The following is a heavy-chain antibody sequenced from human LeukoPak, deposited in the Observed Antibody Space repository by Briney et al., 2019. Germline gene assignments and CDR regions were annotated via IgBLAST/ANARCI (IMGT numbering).Heavy chain of an antibody. Sequence: ASVKVSCKASGYTFSSYDINWVRQATGQGLEWMGWMNPNSGNTGYAQKFQGRLNMTRNTSIDTAYMELSSLRSDDTAVYYCARRIGSGWPVQHWGQGTLVTVSS. D-gene: IGHD6-19*01. V-gene: IGHV1-8*01. CDR1: GYTFSSYD. CDR3: ARRIGSGWPVQH. CDR2: MNPNSGNT. J-gene: IGHJ1*01.